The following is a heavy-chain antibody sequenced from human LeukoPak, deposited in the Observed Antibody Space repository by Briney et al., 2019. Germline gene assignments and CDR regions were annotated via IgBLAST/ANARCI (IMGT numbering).Heavy chain of an antibody. V-gene: IGHV3-48*03. CDR1: GFTFSSYE. CDR2: ISSSGSTI. Sequence: PGGSLRLSCAASGFTFSSYEMNWVRQAPGRGLEWVSYISSSGSTIYYADSVKGRFTISRDNAKDSPYLQMNSLRAEDTAVYYCASTIVGATDYWGQGTLVTVSS. CDR3: ASTIVGATDY. J-gene: IGHJ4*02. D-gene: IGHD1-26*01.